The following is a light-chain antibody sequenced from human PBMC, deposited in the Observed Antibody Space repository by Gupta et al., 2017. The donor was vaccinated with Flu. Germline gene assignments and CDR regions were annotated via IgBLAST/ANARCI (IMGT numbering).Light chain of an antibody. J-gene: IGKJ2*03. CDR2: AAS. Sequence: TXSXXXXXAXVGDRVTITCRASQSISSYLNWYQQKPGKAPKLLIYAASSLQSGVPSRFSGSGSGTDFTLTISSLQPEDFATYYCQQSYSTPYSFGQGTKLEIK. CDR3: QQSYSTPYS. CDR1: QSISSY. V-gene: IGKV1-39*01.